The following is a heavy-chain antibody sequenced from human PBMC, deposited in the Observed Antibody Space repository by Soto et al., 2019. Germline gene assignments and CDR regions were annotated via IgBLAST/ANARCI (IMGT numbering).Heavy chain of an antibody. Sequence: GSLRLSCDASGFTFRSYGMHWVRQAPGKGLEWVAVVSYDGSNKLYAASVKDRFIISRDNSKNTLYLQMNSLRAEDTALYYCAKDQKIKALSDFDSWGQGTLVTVSS. CDR1: GFTFRSYG. J-gene: IGHJ4*02. V-gene: IGHV3-30*18. D-gene: IGHD1-26*01. CDR2: VSYDGSNK. CDR3: AKDQKIKALSDFDS.